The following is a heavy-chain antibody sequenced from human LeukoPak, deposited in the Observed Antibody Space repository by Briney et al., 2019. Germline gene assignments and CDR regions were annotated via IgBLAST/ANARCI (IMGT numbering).Heavy chain of an antibody. Sequence: PGRSLRLSCAASGFTFDDYAMHWVRQAPGKGLEWVSGISWNSGSIGYADSAKGRFTISRDSAKNSLYLQMNSLRAEDTALYYCATGGPKLERDFDYWGQGTLVTASS. D-gene: IGHD1-1*01. CDR1: GFTFDDYA. CDR2: ISWNSGSI. CDR3: ATGGPKLERDFDY. J-gene: IGHJ4*02. V-gene: IGHV3-9*01.